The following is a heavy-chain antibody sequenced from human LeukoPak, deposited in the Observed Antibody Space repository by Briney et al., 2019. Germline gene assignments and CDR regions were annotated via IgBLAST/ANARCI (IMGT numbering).Heavy chain of an antibody. Sequence: GASVKVSCKLSGLTGFELNMHWVRQAPGKGLEWMGGLDREGGDPIYAQKFQGRVTMTEETSTDTAYMELSSLTSDDTAVYYCATHTCSGVVTYAFQLWGRGTLVTVSS. D-gene: IGHD3-3*01. J-gene: IGHJ3*01. V-gene: IGHV1-24*01. CDR2: LDREGGDP. CDR3: ATHTCSGVVTYAFQL. CDR1: GLTGFELN.